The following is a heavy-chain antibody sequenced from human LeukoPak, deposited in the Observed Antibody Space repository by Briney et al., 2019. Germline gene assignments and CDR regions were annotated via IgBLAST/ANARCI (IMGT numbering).Heavy chain of an antibody. CDR1: GYTFTSYY. Sequence: ASVKVSCKASGYTFTSYYMHWVRQAPGQGLEWMGIINPSGGSTSYAQKFQGRVTMTRDTSTSTVYMELSNLRSEDTAVYYCARGHCSGGSCYHGGYFDYWGQGTLVTVSS. CDR3: ARGHCSGGSCYHGGYFDY. D-gene: IGHD2-15*01. CDR2: INPSGGST. J-gene: IGHJ4*02. V-gene: IGHV1-46*01.